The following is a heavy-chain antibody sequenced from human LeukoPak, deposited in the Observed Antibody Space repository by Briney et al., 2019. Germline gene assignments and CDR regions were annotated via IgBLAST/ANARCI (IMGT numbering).Heavy chain of an antibody. CDR3: ARGHSGSYQRTDAFDI. Sequence: GGSLRLSCADSGFTFSSYAMTWVRQAPGKGLEWVSTISGASGTTYYADSVKGRFTISRDNSKNTLYLQMNSLRAEDTAVYYCARGHSGSYQRTDAFDIWGQGTMVTVSS. V-gene: IGHV3-23*01. CDR1: GFTFSSYA. CDR2: ISGASGTT. J-gene: IGHJ3*02. D-gene: IGHD1-26*01.